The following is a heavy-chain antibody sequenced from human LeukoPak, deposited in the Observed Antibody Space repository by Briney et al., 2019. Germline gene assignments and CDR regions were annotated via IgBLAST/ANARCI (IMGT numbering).Heavy chain of an antibody. D-gene: IGHD6-13*01. V-gene: IGHV1-2*02. CDR2: INPNSGGT. J-gene: IGHJ4*02. Sequence: GASVKVSCKASGYTFTGYYMHWVRQAPGQGLEWMGWINPNSGGTNYAQKFQGRVTMTRDTSTSTVYMDLSSLRSEDTAVYYCARFRSRAAGLDYWGQGTLVTVSS. CDR1: GYTFTGYY. CDR3: ARFRSRAAGLDY.